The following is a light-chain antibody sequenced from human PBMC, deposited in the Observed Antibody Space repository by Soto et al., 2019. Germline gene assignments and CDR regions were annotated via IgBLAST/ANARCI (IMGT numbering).Light chain of an antibody. CDR2: DTS. Sequence: EMVLTQSPATLSLSPGERATLSCMASQSVGSFLAWYQQKPGQAPRLLIYDTSIRATGIPARFSGSGSGADFTLTISSLEPEDFAVYYCQQRNSWPPTFTFGQGTRLEI. J-gene: IGKJ5*01. V-gene: IGKV3-11*01. CDR1: QSVGSF. CDR3: QQRNSWPPTFT.